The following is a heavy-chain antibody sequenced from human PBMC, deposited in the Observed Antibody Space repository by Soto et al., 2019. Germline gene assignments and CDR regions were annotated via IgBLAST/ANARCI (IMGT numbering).Heavy chain of an antibody. J-gene: IGHJ2*01. CDR1: GGSISSSSYY. V-gene: IGHV4-39*01. Sequence: SETLSLTCSVSGGSISSSSYYWNWIRQSPGKGLEWIGSVYYSGTTYYNPSLKRRVTISVDTYNQFSLKLSSVTAADTAVYYCARHPDIVVVPAAMTDWYFDLWGRGTLVTVSS. D-gene: IGHD2-2*01. CDR3: ARHPDIVVVPAAMTDWYFDL. CDR2: VYYSGTT.